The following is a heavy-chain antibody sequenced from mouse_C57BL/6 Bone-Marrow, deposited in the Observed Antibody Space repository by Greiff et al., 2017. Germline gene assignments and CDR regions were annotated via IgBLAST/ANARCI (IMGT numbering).Heavy chain of an antibody. CDR2: IYPRSGNT. J-gene: IGHJ2*01. CDR1: GYTFTSYG. D-gene: IGHD3-2*02. Sequence: VQLQESGAELARPGASVKLSCKASGYTFTSYGISWVKQRTGQGLEWIGEIYPRSGNTYYNEKFKGKATLTADKSSSTAYMELRSLTSEDSAVYFCARVDSSGYVRYFDYWGQGTTLTVSS. CDR3: ARVDSSGYVRYFDY. V-gene: IGHV1-81*01.